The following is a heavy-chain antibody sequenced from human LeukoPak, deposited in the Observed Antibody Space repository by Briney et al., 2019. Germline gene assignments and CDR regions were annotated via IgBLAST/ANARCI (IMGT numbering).Heavy chain of an antibody. CDR2: ISSSGSTI. J-gene: IGHJ4*02. V-gene: IGHV3-11*01. CDR1: GFTFSDFY. Sequence: GGSLRLSCAASGFTFSDFYMSWIRQAPGKGLGWVSYISSSGSTIYYADSVKGRFTISRDNAKNSLYLQMNSLRAEDTAVYYCARAGAGLLLYGSGISYWGQGTLVTVSS. CDR3: ARAGAGLLLYGSGISY. D-gene: IGHD3-10*01.